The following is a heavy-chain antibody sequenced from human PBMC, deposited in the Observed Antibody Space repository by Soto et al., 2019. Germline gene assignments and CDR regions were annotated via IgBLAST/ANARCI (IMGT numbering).Heavy chain of an antibody. V-gene: IGHV1-18*01. CDR3: ARGETVVDY. J-gene: IGHJ4*02. D-gene: IGHD2-2*01. Sequence: QVQVVQSGAEVKKPAASVKFSCKASGYTFTSYGITWVRQAPGQGLEWMGWISAYNGNSNYAQKLQGRLTMTPDTSTSTDYMELRSLRSEDTAVYYCARGETVVDYWGQGTLVTVSS. CDR2: ISAYNGNS. CDR1: GYTFTSYG.